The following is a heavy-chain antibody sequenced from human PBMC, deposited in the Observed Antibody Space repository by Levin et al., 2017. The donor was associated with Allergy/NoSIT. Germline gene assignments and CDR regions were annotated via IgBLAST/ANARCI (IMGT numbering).Heavy chain of an antibody. Sequence: PGGSLRLSCAASGFTFSDYSMSWIRQAPGKGLEGVSYISGSGSTTYYADSMKGRFTISRDNAKNSLSLQMNSLRAEDTAVYYCARSTRQVEMATKPVFDYWGQGTLVTVSS. J-gene: IGHJ4*02. V-gene: IGHV3-11*01. D-gene: IGHD5-24*01. CDR1: GFTFSDYS. CDR3: ARSTRQVEMATKPVFDY. CDR2: ISGSGSTT.